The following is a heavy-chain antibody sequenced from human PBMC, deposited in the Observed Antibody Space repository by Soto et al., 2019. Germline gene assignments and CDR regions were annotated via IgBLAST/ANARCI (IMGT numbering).Heavy chain of an antibody. J-gene: IGHJ5*02. Sequence: GGSLRLSCAASGFTFSSYGMHWVRQAPGKGLEWVAVIWYDGSNKYYADSVKGRFTISRDNSKNTLYLQMNSLRAEDTAVYYCARDRTLGNWFDPWGQGTLVTVSS. CDR1: GFTFSSYG. CDR3: ARDRTLGNWFDP. V-gene: IGHV3-33*01. D-gene: IGHD7-27*01. CDR2: IWYDGSNK.